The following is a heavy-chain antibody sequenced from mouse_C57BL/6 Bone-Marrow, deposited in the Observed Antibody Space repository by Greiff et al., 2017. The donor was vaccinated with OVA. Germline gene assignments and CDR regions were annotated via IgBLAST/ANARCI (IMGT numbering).Heavy chain of an antibody. J-gene: IGHJ3*01. CDR2: ISSGGSYT. Sequence: EVNLVESGGDLVKPGGSLKLSCAASGFTFSSYGMSWVRQTPDKRLEWVATISSGGSYTYYPDSVKGRFTISRDNAKNTLYLQMSSLKSEDTAMYYCARRDSSGYAYWGQGTLVTVSA. V-gene: IGHV5-6*02. CDR3: ARRDSSGYAY. D-gene: IGHD3-2*02. CDR1: GFTFSSYG.